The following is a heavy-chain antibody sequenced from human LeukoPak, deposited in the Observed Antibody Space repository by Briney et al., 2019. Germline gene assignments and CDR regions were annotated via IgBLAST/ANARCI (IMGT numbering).Heavy chain of an antibody. CDR1: GFTFSNYN. CDR3: ARDEANGFDS. CDR2: INSRSTYI. V-gene: IGHV3-21*01. D-gene: IGHD2-8*01. Sequence: PGGSLRLSCGASGFTFSNYNMNWVRQAPGEGLEWVSSINSRSTYIFYADSVMGRFTISRDNAKNSLFLQMNSLRAEDTAVYYCARDEANGFDSWGQGTLVTVSS. J-gene: IGHJ5*01.